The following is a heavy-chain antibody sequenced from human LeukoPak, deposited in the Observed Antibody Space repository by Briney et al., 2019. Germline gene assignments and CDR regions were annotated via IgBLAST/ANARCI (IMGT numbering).Heavy chain of an antibody. Sequence: GGSLRLSCAASGFVFSGYSFNGVRQAPGKGLEWVASVNTVSSYIYYADSVRGRFTISRDNAKNSVLLQMNSLRAEDMAMYYCVRLRRNSDSIGYFYYYDNWGQGTLVTVSS. D-gene: IGHD3-22*01. CDR3: VRLRRNSDSIGYFYYYDN. CDR2: VNTVSSYI. CDR1: GFVFSGYS. V-gene: IGHV3-21*01. J-gene: IGHJ4*02.